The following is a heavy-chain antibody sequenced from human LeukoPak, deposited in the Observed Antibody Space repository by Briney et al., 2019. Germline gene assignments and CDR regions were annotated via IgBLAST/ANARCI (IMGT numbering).Heavy chain of an antibody. Sequence: GGSLRLSCAASGFTFSSYGVSWVRQAPGKGLEWVSAISGSGGNTYYADSVKGRFTISRDNSRNTLYLQMNSLRAEDTAVYYCAKETMTADAWYFDYWGQGTLVTVSS. CDR3: AKETMTADAWYFDY. J-gene: IGHJ4*02. V-gene: IGHV3-23*01. CDR2: ISGSGGNT. CDR1: GFTFSSYG. D-gene: IGHD2-21*02.